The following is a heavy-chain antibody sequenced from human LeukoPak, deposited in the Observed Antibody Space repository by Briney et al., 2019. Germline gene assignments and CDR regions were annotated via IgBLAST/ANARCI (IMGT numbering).Heavy chain of an antibody. CDR1: GDSISSSSYY. D-gene: IGHD6-13*01. CDR3: ANIATSSWYHWFDP. Sequence: SETLSLTCTVSGDSISSSSYYWGWIRQPPGKGLEWIGTIYYSGSTFYNPSLKSRVTISVDTSKKQLSLKLTSVTAADTAVYYCANIATSSWYHWFDPWGQGTLSPSPQ. CDR2: IYYSGST. J-gene: IGHJ5*02. V-gene: IGHV4-39*01.